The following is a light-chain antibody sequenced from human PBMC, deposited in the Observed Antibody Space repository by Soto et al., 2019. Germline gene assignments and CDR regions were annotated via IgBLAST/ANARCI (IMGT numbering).Light chain of an antibody. J-gene: IGLJ1*01. V-gene: IGLV1-44*01. CDR3: QSYDSRMTGSV. CDR2: SNN. Sequence: QSVLTQPPSASGTPGQRVTISCSGSSCKIGSNTVNWYQQLPGTAPKLLIYSNNQRPSGVPARFSCSMSATSASLPISGPQSEDEADYYCQSYDSRMTGSVFGTGTKRTVL. CDR1: SCKIGSNT.